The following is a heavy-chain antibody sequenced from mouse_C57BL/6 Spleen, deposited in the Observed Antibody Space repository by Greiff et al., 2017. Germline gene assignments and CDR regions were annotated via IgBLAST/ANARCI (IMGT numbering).Heavy chain of an antibody. CDR1: GFNIKDDY. CDR2: IDPENGDT. CDR3: TTNSNRGYYFDY. V-gene: IGHV14-4*01. D-gene: IGHD2-5*01. Sequence: VQLQQSGAELVRPGASVKLSCTASGFNIKDDYMHWVKQRPEQGLEWIGWIDPENGDTEYASKFQGKATITADTSSNTAYLQLSSLTSEDTAVYYCTTNSNRGYYFDYWGQGTTLTVSS. J-gene: IGHJ2*01.